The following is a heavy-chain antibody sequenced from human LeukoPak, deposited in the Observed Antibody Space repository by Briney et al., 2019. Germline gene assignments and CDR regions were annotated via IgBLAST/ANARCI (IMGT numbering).Heavy chain of an antibody. CDR1: GGSFSGYY. V-gene: IGHV4-34*01. D-gene: IGHD6-13*01. CDR2: INHSGST. CDR3: ARHKRYSSSWYGVRWFDP. J-gene: IGHJ5*02. Sequence: PSETLSLTCAVYGGSFSGYYWSWIRQPPGKGLEWIGEINHSGSTNYNPSLKSRVTISVDTSKSQFSLKLSSVTAADTAVYYCARHKRYSSSWYGVRWFDPWGQGTLVTVSS.